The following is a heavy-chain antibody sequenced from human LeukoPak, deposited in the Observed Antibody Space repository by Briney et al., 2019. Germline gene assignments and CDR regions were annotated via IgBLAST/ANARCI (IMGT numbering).Heavy chain of an antibody. J-gene: IGHJ4*02. CDR2: ISSDGSNK. CDR3: ARDRGPRTGFMVREAYDY. V-gene: IGHV3-30*03. Sequence: GGSLRLSCVASGFTFSSYGMHWVRQAPGKGLEWVAVISSDGSNKYYADSVKGRFTISRDDSKNTLYLQVNSLRADDTAVYYCARDRGPRTGFMVREAYDYWGQGTLVTVSS. CDR1: GFTFSSYG. D-gene: IGHD3-10*01.